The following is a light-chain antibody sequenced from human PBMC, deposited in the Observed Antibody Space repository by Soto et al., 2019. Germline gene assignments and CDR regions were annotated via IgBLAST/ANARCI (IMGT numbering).Light chain of an antibody. J-gene: IGKJ4*01. Sequence: DIQMTQSPSYVSASIGDTVTITCRASQDISTLLAWYQQKPGKAPKLLIYGASTLESGVPSRFSGRGSGTDFTLTISSLQPEDFATYVCQQADRFPLTFGGGTKVEIK. CDR1: QDISTL. CDR3: QQADRFPLT. CDR2: GAS. V-gene: IGKV1D-12*01.